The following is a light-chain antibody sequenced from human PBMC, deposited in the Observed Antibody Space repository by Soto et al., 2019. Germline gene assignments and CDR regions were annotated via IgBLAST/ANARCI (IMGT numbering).Light chain of an antibody. Sequence: QPVLTQPPSASGTPGQRVTISCSGSSSNIGSNSVYWYQQLPGTAPKLLIYNNNHRPAGVPDRFSGSKSGTSASLAISGLRSEDEADYFCAAWDGRLSGRFVFGTWTKVTVL. V-gene: IGLV1-47*02. J-gene: IGLJ1*01. CDR2: NNN. CDR1: SSNIGSNS. CDR3: AAWDGRLSGRFV.